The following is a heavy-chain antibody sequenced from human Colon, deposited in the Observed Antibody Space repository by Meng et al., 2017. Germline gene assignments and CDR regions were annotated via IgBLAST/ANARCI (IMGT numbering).Heavy chain of an antibody. D-gene: IGHD3-10*01. CDR2: LSYSGNT. CDR1: GGFLNSDDYY. J-gene: IGHJ4*02. CDR3: AREWRHYYGAGSFDY. Sequence: QVQLQEAGPGLVKPSQTASLTCTVAGGFLNSDDYYWSWIRQSPGGGLEWIALLSYSGNTFYNPSLRSRVAISADTSKSQFSLYLRSVTAADTAVYYCAREWRHYYGAGSFDYWGQGALVTVSS. V-gene: IGHV4-30-4*01.